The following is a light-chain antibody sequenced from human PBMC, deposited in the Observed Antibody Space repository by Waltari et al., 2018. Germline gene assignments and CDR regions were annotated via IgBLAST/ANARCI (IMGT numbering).Light chain of an antibody. V-gene: IGKV1-39*01. CDR2: AAS. CDR1: QRVGNY. J-gene: IGKJ4*01. CDR3: QRTYSAPLS. Sequence: IQMTQSPSSLSASVGDRVTITCRASQRVGNYVNWYQHRPGQAPKVLTYAASTLQGGVPSRFSGRGSGTVFTLTINSLQPEDVAIYYCQRTYSAPLSFGGGTKVEMK.